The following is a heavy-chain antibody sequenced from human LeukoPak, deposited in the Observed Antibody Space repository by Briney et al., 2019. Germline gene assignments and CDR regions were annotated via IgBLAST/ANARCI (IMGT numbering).Heavy chain of an antibody. J-gene: IGHJ6*03. CDR2: IYYSGST. CDR3: ARAAYSSSWYRYYYYYMDV. D-gene: IGHD6-13*01. V-gene: IGHV4-59*11. Sequence: SETLSLTCTVSGGSISSHYWSWIRQPPGKGLEWIGYIYYSGSTNYNPSLKSRVTISVDTSKNQFSLKLSSVTAADTAVYYCARAAYSSSWYRYYYYYMDVWGKGTTVTVSS. CDR1: GGSISSHY.